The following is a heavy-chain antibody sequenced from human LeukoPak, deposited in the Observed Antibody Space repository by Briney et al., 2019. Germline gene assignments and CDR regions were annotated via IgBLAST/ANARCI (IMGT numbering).Heavy chain of an antibody. D-gene: IGHD3-10*01. CDR3: ARGAPTMVREAEDWFDP. J-gene: IGHJ5*02. CDR2: MNPNSGNT. CDR1: GYTFTSYD. V-gene: IGHV1-8*01. Sequence: ASVKVSCKASGYTFTSYDINWVRQATGQGLEWMGWMNPNSGNTGYAQKFQGRATMTRNTSISTAYMELSSPRSEDTAVYYCARGAPTMVREAEDWFDPWGQGTLVTVSS.